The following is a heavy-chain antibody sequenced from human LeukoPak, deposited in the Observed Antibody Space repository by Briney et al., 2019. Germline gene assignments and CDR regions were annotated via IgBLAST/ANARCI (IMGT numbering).Heavy chain of an antibody. Sequence: GGSLRLSCAASGFTFSSYGMHWVRQAPGKGLEWVAFIRYDGSNKYYADSVKGRFTISRDNSKNTLYLQMSSLRAEDTAIYYCARATQAAWDYWGQGTLVTVSS. D-gene: IGHD6-13*01. V-gene: IGHV3-30*02. J-gene: IGHJ4*02. CDR1: GFTFSSYG. CDR3: ARATQAAWDY. CDR2: IRYDGSNK.